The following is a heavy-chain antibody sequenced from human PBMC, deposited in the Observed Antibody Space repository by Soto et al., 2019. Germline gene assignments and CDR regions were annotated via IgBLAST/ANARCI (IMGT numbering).Heavy chain of an antibody. D-gene: IGHD3-10*01. J-gene: IGHJ5*01. Sequence: GASVKVSCKASGYTFTSYYMHWVRQAPGGGLEWVGIINPSGGRTTYAQKFQGRVTMTRDTSTTTVYMELSSLRSDDTAVYYCARDGCITATCAGGGNWFDSWGQGTLVTVSS. CDR3: ARDGCITATCAGGGNWFDS. CDR1: GYTFTSYY. V-gene: IGHV1-46*01. CDR2: INPSGGRT.